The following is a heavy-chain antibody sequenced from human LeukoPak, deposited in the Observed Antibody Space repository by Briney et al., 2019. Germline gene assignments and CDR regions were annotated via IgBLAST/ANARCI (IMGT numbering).Heavy chain of an antibody. CDR1: GFLFRSSA. D-gene: IGHD6-13*01. J-gene: IGHJ4*02. CDR3: ASRLGIAAAGYYFDY. V-gene: IGHV3-23*01. CDR2: ISGSGGST. Sequence: GGSLRLSCEASGFLFRSSAMLWVRQAPGKGLEWVSAISGSGGSTYYADSVKGRFTISRDNSKNTLYLQMNSLRAEDTAVYYCASRLGIAAAGYYFDYWGQGTLVTVSS.